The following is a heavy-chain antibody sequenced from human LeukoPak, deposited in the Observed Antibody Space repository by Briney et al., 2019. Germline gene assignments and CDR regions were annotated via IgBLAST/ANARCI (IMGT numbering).Heavy chain of an antibody. D-gene: IGHD3-22*01. CDR1: GFAVSSKY. Sequence: GGSLRLSCVASGFAVSSKYMSWIRQAPGKGLEWVSAISGSGGSTYYADSVKGRFTISRDNSENTLYLQMNSLRAEDTAVYYCAKGIYYDSSARAWGQGTLVTVSS. J-gene: IGHJ5*02. CDR2: ISGSGGST. V-gene: IGHV3-23*01. CDR3: AKGIYYDSSARA.